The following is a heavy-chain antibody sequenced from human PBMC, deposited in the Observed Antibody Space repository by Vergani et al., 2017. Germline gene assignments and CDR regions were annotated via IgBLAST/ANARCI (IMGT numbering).Heavy chain of an antibody. J-gene: IGHJ6*02. V-gene: IGHV1-8*01. CDR3: ARDPGYYDFWSGYYYYYGMDV. D-gene: IGHD3-3*01. Sequence: QVQLVQSGAEVKKPGASVKVSCKASGYTFTSYDINWVRQATGQGLEWMGWMNPNSGNTGYAQKFQGRVTMTRNTSISTAYMELRILTSDDTAVYYCARDPGYYDFWSGYYYYYGMDVWGQGTTVTVSS. CDR2: MNPNSGNT. CDR1: GYTFTSYD.